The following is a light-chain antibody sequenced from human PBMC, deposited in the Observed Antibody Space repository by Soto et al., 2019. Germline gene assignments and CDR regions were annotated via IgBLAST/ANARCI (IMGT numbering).Light chain of an antibody. CDR3: NSYTSSGTYVV. V-gene: IGLV2-14*03. CDR2: DVD. CDR1: SSDVGHYHY. J-gene: IGLJ2*01. Sequence: QSVLTQPASVSGSPGQSITISCTGTSSDVGHYHYVSWYQHHPGKAPKLMIYDVDNRPSGVSNRFPGSKSGNTASLTISGLQAEDEAVYYCNSYTSSGTYVVFGGGTKLTVL.